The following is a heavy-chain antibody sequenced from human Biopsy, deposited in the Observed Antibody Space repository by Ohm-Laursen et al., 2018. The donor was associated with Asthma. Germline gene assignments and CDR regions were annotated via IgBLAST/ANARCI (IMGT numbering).Heavy chain of an antibody. J-gene: IGHJ4*02. CDR1: SGSGGYMRSGNYS. CDR3: ARHWNWGSFFDY. D-gene: IGHD7-27*01. V-gene: IGHV4-39*01. CDR2: ISYTGNT. Sequence: PGTLSLTCSLSSGSGGYMRSGNYSWGWIRQPPGKGLEWIGSISYTGNTDIPSLRSRVTLSVDTSKNNFSLKLTSVTAADTAVFYCARHWNWGSFFDYWGQGMLVTVSS.